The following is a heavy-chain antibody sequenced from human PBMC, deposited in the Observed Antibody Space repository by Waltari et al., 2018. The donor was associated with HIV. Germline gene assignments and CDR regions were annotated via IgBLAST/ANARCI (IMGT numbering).Heavy chain of an antibody. J-gene: IGHJ5*02. CDR1: GGSFSGYY. CDR3: ARHFMGITGTKWFDP. V-gene: IGHV4-34*01. Sequence: QVQLQQWGAGLLKPSETLSLTCAVYGGSFSGYYWSWIRQPPGKGLEWIGEINHSRSTNYNPSLKSRVTRSVDTSKNQFSLKLSSVTAADTAVYYCARHFMGITGTKWFDPWGQGTLVTVSS. D-gene: IGHD1-20*01. CDR2: INHSRST.